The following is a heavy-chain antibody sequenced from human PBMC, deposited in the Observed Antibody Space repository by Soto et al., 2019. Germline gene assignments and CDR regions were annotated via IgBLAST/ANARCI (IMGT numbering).Heavy chain of an antibody. J-gene: IGHJ5*02. CDR3: ARGNGGNLGGNWFDT. Sequence: SETLSLTCTVSGGSISSGGYYWSWIRQHPGKGLEWIGYIYYSGSTYYNPSLKSRVTISVDTSKNQFSLKLSSVTAADTAVYYCARGNGGNLGGNWFDTWGQGTLVTVSS. D-gene: IGHD2-15*01. CDR2: IYYSGST. CDR1: GGSISSGGYY. V-gene: IGHV4-31*03.